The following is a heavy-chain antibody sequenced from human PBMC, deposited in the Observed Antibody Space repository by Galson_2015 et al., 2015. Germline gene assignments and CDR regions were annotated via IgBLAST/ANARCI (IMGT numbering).Heavy chain of an antibody. CDR1: GYTFTSYD. Sequence: SVKVSCKASGYTFTSYDINWVRQATGQGLEWMGWMNPNSGNTGYAQKFQGRVTMTRNTSISTAYMELSSLRSEDTAVYYCARTETEMATIPAGGSWIDYWGQGTLVTVSS. V-gene: IGHV1-8*01. J-gene: IGHJ4*02. D-gene: IGHD5-24*01. CDR2: MNPNSGNT. CDR3: ARTETEMATIPAGGSWIDY.